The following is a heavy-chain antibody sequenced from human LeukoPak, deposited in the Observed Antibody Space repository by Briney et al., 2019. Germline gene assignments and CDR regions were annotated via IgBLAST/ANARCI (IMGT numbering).Heavy chain of an antibody. J-gene: IGHJ4*02. CDR2: IYYSGST. CDR1: GGSISSYY. CDR3: ARDGRDGYKGYIDY. D-gene: IGHD5-24*01. Sequence: ETLSLTCTVSGGSISSYYWSWIRQPPGKGLEWIGYIYYSGSTNYNPSLKSRVTISVDTSKNQFSLKLSSVTAADTAVYYCARDGRDGYKGYIDYWGQGTLVTVSS. V-gene: IGHV4-59*01.